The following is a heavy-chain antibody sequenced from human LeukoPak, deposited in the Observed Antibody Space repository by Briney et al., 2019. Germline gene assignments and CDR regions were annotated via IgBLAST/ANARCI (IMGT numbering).Heavy chain of an antibody. CDR2: IKSKTDGGTT. J-gene: IGHJ4*02. Sequence: ETLSLTCAVYGGSFSGYYWSWVRQAPGKGLEWVDRIKSKTDGGTTDYAAPVKGRFTISRDDSKNTLYLQMNSLKTEDTAVYYCTTGHSSGWYSLEGWGQGTLVTVSS. V-gene: IGHV3-15*01. CDR3: TTGHSSGWYSLEG. D-gene: IGHD6-19*01. CDR1: GGSFSGYY.